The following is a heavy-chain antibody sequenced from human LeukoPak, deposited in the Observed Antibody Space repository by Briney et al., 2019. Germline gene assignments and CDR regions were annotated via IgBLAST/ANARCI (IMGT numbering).Heavy chain of an antibody. D-gene: IGHD5-24*01. CDR3: ARACRDGYNFYFDY. CDR2: INPNSGGT. J-gene: IGHJ4*02. CDR1: GYTFTGYY. V-gene: IGHV1-2*02. Sequence: ASVKVSCKASGYTFTGYYMHWVRQAPGQGLEWMGWINPNSGGTNYAQKFQGRVTMTRDTSISTAYMELSRLRSDDTAVYCCARACRDGYNFYFDYWGQGTLVTVSS.